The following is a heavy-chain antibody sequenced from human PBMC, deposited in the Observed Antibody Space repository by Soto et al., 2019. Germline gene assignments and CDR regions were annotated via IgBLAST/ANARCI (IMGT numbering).Heavy chain of an antibody. CDR3: ARSNGYNFNWLDS. J-gene: IGHJ5*01. CDR1: GYTFASYD. Sequence: QVQLEQSGAEVKTPGASVKVSCKASGYTFASYDINWVRQAPGQGLEWMAWMNPNSGNTNYAQKFQGRLTMTRDTALSIANMELSGLRNEDTAVYYCARSNGYNFNWLDSWGQGTLVIVSA. V-gene: IGHV1-8*01. D-gene: IGHD1-20*01. CDR2: MNPNSGNT.